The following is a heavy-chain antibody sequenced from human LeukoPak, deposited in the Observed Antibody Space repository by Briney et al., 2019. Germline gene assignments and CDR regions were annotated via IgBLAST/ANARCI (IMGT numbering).Heavy chain of an antibody. CDR1: GGSISSYY. V-gene: IGHV4-59*01. CDR2: IYDSGST. Sequence: SETLSLTCTVSGGSISSYYWSWIRQPPGKGLEWIGYIYDSGSTKDNPSLKSRVTISVDTSKKQFSLKLSSVTAADTAVYYCARGPLYSSGWPYYFDYWGQGILVTVSS. CDR3: ARGPLYSSGWPYYFDY. J-gene: IGHJ4*02. D-gene: IGHD6-19*01.